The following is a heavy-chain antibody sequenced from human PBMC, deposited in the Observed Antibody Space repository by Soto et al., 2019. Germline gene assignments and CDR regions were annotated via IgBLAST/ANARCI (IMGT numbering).Heavy chain of an antibody. Sequence: PSETLSLTCTVSGGSISSYYWSWIRQPPGKGLEWIGYIYYSGSTNYNPSLKSRVTISVDTSKNQFSLKLGSVTAADTAVYYCARDTRTGTGPYYYYGMDVWGQGTTVTVSS. D-gene: IGHD1-7*01. J-gene: IGHJ6*02. CDR1: GGSISSYY. CDR2: IYYSGST. CDR3: ARDTRTGTGPYYYYGMDV. V-gene: IGHV4-59*01.